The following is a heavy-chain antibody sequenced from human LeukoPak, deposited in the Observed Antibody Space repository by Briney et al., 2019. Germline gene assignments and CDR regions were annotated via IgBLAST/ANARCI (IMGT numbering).Heavy chain of an antibody. Sequence: GGSLRLSCAASGFTVSSNYMSWVRQAPGKGLEWVSVIYSGGSTYYADSVKGRFTISRDNSKNTLYLQMNSLGAEDTAVYYCARDVRWLHTILYGMDVWGQGTTVTVSS. D-gene: IGHD5-24*01. V-gene: IGHV3-53*01. CDR3: ARDVRWLHTILYGMDV. J-gene: IGHJ6*02. CDR2: IYSGGST. CDR1: GFTVSSNY.